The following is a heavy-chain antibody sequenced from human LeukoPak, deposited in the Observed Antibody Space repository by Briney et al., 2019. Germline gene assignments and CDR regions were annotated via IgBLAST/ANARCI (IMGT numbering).Heavy chain of an antibody. J-gene: IGHJ5*02. D-gene: IGHD6-6*01. V-gene: IGHV3-23*01. CDR3: AKAERSSSLSFGFYP. CDR1: VFTFNSWA. Sequence: GGSLRLSCAASVFTFNSWAMSGARQARGRGLEGVSAISGSGYSTHYADSVKRRLTIYRDNHKNTLYVKENTVRSEDTAVFYCAKAERSSSLSFGFYPWGQGNLVRLSS. CDR2: ISGSGYST.